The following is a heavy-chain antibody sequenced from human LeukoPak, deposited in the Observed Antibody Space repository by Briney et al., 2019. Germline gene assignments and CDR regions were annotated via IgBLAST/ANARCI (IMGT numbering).Heavy chain of an antibody. CDR2: FDPEDGET. Sequence: ASVTVSCKVSGYTLTELSMHWVRQAPGKGLEWMGGFDPEDGETIYAQKFQGRVTMTEDTSTDTAYMELSSLRSEDTAVYYCATLKDTSGYYSYWGQGTLVTVSS. CDR3: ATLKDTSGYYSY. V-gene: IGHV1-24*01. CDR1: GYTLTELS. D-gene: IGHD3-22*01. J-gene: IGHJ4*02.